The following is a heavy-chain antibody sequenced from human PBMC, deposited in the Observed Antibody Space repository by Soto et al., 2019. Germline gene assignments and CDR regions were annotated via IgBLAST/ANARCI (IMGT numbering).Heavy chain of an antibody. V-gene: IGHV4-34*01. CDR1: GGSFSGYY. CDR3: ARVLNVGAFFGRPQARRYFFAC. D-gene: IGHD1-26*01. J-gene: IGHJ4*02. CDR2: INHSGST. Sequence: PSETLSLTCAVYGGSFSGYYWSWIRQPPGKGLEWIGEINHSGSTNYNPSLKSRVTISVDTSKNQFSLKLSSVTAAATAVYYCARVLNVGAFFGRPQARRYFFACWAQGTLVPVSS.